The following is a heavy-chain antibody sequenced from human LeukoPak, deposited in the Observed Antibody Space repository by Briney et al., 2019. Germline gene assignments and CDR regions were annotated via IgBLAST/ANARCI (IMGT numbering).Heavy chain of an antibody. J-gene: IGHJ6*02. CDR3: ASGQLQPLFYYYGMDV. Sequence: PSETLSLTCTVSGGSIRSSSYYWGWIRQPPGKGLEWIGNIYYSGSTYYNPSLKSRVTISVDTSKNQFSLKLSSVTAADTAMYYCASGQLQPLFYYYGMDVWGQGTTVTVSS. D-gene: IGHD2-2*01. V-gene: IGHV4-39*07. CDR2: IYYSGST. CDR1: GGSIRSSSYY.